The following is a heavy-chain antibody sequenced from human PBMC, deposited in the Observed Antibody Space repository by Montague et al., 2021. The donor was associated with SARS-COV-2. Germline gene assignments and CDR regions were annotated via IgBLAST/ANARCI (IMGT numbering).Heavy chain of an antibody. CDR3: ARGSYGSGSYHAFDI. CDR1: GDSFNSPKYY. CDR2: SYYSGTT. Sequence: SETLSLTCTVSGDSFNSPKYYCAWIRQPPGKGLEWIGSSYYSGTTYDNPSLRSQVTISVDTSKTQLSLKMNSVTAADTAVYYCARGSYGSGSYHAFDIWSQGTVVAGSS. J-gene: IGHJ3*02. D-gene: IGHD3-10*01. V-gene: IGHV4-39*01.